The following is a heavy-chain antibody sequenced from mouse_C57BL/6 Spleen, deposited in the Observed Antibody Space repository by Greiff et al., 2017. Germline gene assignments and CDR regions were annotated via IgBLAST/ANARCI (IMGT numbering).Heavy chain of an antibody. J-gene: IGHJ4*01. CDR2: INPNNGGT. D-gene: IGHD2-3*01. CDR3: ARYYDGYYAMDY. Sequence: VQLQQSGPELVKPGASVKISCKASGYTFTDYYMNWVKQSHGKSLEWIGDINPNNGGTSYNQKFKGKATLTVDKSSSTAYMELRSLTSEDSAVYYCARYYDGYYAMDYWGQGTSVTVSS. CDR1: GYTFTDYY. V-gene: IGHV1-26*01.